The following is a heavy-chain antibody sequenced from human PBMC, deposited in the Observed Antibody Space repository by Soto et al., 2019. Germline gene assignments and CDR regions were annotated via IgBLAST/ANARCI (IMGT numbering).Heavy chain of an antibody. Sequence: QVQLQESGPGLVKPSGTLSLTCAVTNGSISDRNWWTWVRQPPGKGLEWIGQVYHSGTTDYNPSLESRVTMSVDQSRNQFSLKVTSVTAADTDVYFYTSGSTAIACLDSWGQGTLVTVSS. CDR3: TSGSTAIACLDS. CDR2: VYHSGTT. CDR1: NGSISDRNW. J-gene: IGHJ4*02. V-gene: IGHV4-4*02. D-gene: IGHD2-2*02.